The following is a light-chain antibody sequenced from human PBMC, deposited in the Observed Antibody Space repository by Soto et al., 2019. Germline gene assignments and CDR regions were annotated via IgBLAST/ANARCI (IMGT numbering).Light chain of an antibody. CDR3: QESCSTPYT. CDR2: AAS. CDR1: RSISSY. Sequence: DIQMTQSPSSLSASVGDRVTITCRASRSISSYLNWYQQKPGKAPKLLIYAASSLQSGVPSRFSGSGSETDFTLTISSLQPEDFATYYCQESCSTPYTFDEGNKLEIK. V-gene: IGKV1-39*01. J-gene: IGKJ2*01.